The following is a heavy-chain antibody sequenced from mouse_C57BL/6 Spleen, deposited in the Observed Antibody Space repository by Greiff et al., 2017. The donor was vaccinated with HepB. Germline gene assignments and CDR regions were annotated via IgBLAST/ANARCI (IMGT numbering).Heavy chain of an antibody. D-gene: IGHD1-1*01. J-gene: IGHJ1*03. Sequence: VQLQQSGAELVKPGASVKMSCKASGYTFTSYWITWVKQRPGQGLEWIGDIYPGSGSTNYNEKFKSKATLTVDTSSSTAYMQLSSLTSEDSAVYYCARDGSSYAGYFDVWGTGTTVTVSS. V-gene: IGHV1-55*01. CDR1: GYTFTSYW. CDR2: IYPGSGST. CDR3: ARDGSSYAGYFDV.